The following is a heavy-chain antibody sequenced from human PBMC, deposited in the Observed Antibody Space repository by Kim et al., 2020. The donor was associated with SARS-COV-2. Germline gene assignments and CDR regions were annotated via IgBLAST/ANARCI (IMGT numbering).Heavy chain of an antibody. D-gene: IGHD3-3*01. Sequence: SETLSLTCTVSGYSISSGYYWGWIRQPPGKGLEWIGSIYHSGSTYYNPSLKSRVTISVDTSKNQFSLKLSSVTAADTAVYYCARDVYDFWSGYDAFDIWG. CDR1: GYSISSGYY. J-gene: IGHJ3*02. CDR2: IYHSGST. CDR3: ARDVYDFWSGYDAFDI. V-gene: IGHV4-38-2*02.